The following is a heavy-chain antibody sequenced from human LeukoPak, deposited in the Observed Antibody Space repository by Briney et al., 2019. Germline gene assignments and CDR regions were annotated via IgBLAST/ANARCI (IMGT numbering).Heavy chain of an antibody. CDR1: GFTFSSYS. CDR3: AREVYCGGDCYRERRYFDY. V-gene: IGHV3-48*01. J-gene: IGHJ4*02. CDR2: ISSSSGTI. D-gene: IGHD2-21*02. Sequence: GGSLRLSCAASGFTFSSYSMNWVRQAPGKGLEWVSYISSSSGTIYYADSVKGRFTISRDNAKNSLYLQMNSLRAEDTAVYYCAREVYCGGDCYRERRYFDYWGQGTLVTVSS.